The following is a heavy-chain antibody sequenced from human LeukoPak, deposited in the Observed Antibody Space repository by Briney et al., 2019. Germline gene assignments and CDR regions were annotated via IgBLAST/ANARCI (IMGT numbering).Heavy chain of an antibody. V-gene: IGHV3-30*04. J-gene: IGHJ4*02. CDR3: ARDPSYSENLDY. Sequence: PGGSLRLSCAASGFTFSGYTMHWVRQAPGKGLEWVAFISSDGRYRSHADSVKGRFTISRDNAKNSLYLQMNSLRAEDTAVYYCARDPSYSENLDYWGQGTLVTVSS. CDR2: ISSDGRYR. D-gene: IGHD1-26*01. CDR1: GFTFSGYT.